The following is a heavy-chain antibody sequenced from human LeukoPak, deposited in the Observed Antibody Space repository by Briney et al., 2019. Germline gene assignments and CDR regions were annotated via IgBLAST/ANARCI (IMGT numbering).Heavy chain of an antibody. CDR3: ARGVVTAYAAFDF. D-gene: IGHD2-21*02. CDR1: GFTFNRYT. V-gene: IGHV3-30-3*01. CDR2: ISFDGSTK. J-gene: IGHJ4*02. Sequence: GGSLRLSCAASGFTFNRYTLHWVRQAPGKGLEWVSIISFDGSTKDYADSVKGRFTISRDNSKNTLDLQMSSLRVEDMAVYYCARGVVTAYAAFDFWGQGALVTVSS.